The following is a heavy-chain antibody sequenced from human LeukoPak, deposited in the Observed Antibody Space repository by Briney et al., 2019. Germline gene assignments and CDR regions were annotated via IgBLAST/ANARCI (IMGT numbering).Heavy chain of an antibody. J-gene: IGHJ4*02. V-gene: IGHV3-23*01. D-gene: IGHD3-3*01. CDR1: GFTFSTHG. Sequence: GGSLRLSCAASGFTFSTHGMSWVRQSPGKGLEWVSTISGDRTNTHYADSVKGRFTISRDNSKNTLYLQMNSLRAEDTAVYYCARVGGQEIYDFRWYFDYWGQGTLVTVSS. CDR2: ISGDRTNT. CDR3: ARVGGQEIYDFRWYFDY.